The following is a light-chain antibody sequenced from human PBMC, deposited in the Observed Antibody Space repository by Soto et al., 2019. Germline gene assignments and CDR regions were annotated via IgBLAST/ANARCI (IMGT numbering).Light chain of an antibody. CDR2: DTS. V-gene: IGKV3-20*01. CDR3: QQYGSSPGT. Sequence: EIVLTQSPGTLSLSPGERATLSCRASQSVRDSYLAWYQQKPGQAPSLLIYDTSTRATGIPDRFIGSGSGTDFALTISRVEPEDFAMYFCQQYGSSPGTFGQGTKVKIK. J-gene: IGKJ1*01. CDR1: QSVRDSY.